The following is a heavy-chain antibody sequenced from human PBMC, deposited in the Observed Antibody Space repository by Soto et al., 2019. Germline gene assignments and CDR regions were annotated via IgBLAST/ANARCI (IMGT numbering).Heavy chain of an antibody. CDR3: ARLAMVRGVMSPFFDY. D-gene: IGHD3-10*01. V-gene: IGHV1-18*01. Sequence: QVQLVQSGAEVKKPGASVKVSCKASGYTFTSYGISWVRQAPGQGLEWMGWISACNGNTNYAQKLQGRGTMTTDTATSTANMELRSLRSDDTAVYYCARLAMVRGVMSPFFDYWGQGTLVTVSS. J-gene: IGHJ4*02. CDR1: GYTFTSYG. CDR2: ISACNGNT.